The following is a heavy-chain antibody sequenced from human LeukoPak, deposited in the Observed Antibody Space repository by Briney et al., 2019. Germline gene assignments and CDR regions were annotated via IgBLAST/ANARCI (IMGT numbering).Heavy chain of an antibody. V-gene: IGHV1-69*05. CDR1: GGTFSSYA. J-gene: IGHJ3*02. Sequence: ASVKVSCKASGGTFSSYAISWVRQAPGQGLEWMGGIIPIFGTANCAQKFQGRVTITTDESTSTAYMELSSLRSEDTAVYYCAREVGATGNAFDIWGQGTMVTVSS. D-gene: IGHD1-26*01. CDR3: AREVGATGNAFDI. CDR2: IIPIFGTA.